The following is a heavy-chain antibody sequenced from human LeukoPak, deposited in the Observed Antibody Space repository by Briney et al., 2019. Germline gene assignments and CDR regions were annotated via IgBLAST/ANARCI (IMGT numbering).Heavy chain of an antibody. CDR3: ATARRGSSYFDY. J-gene: IGHJ4*02. D-gene: IGHD1-26*01. CDR2: FDPEDGET. V-gene: IGHV1-24*01. Sequence: GASVKVSCRVSGYTLTELSMHWVRQAPGKGLEWMGGFDPEDGETIYAQKFQGRVTMTEDTSTDTAYMELSSLRSEDTAVYYCATARRGSSYFDYWGQGTLVTVSS. CDR1: GYTLTELS.